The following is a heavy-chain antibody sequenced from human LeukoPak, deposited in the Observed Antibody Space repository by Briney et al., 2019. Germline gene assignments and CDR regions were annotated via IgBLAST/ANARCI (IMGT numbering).Heavy chain of an antibody. J-gene: IGHJ4*02. CDR1: GFIFSSYS. V-gene: IGHV3-21*01. Sequence: GGSLRLSCAASGFIFSSYSMNWVRQAPGKGQEWVSSISGSSIYMYYADSLKGRFTISRDNAKNSLYLQMNSLRAEDTAVYYCATSTSRAGGPGGHSFDYWGQGTLVAVSS. CDR3: ATSTSRAGGPGGHSFDY. CDR2: ISGSSIYM. D-gene: IGHD2-2*01.